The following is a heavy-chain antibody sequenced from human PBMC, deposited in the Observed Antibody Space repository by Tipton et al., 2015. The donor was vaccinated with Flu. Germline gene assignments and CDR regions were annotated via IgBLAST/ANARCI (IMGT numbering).Heavy chain of an antibody. CDR2: ISSSGSDI. D-gene: IGHD3-22*01. Sequence: LSLTCAASGFTFSTYEMNWVRQAPGKGLEWVSHISSSGSDIYYADSVKGRFTISRDNAKNSLYLQMNTLRVEDTAVYYCARGVYDSSGYFYPWGQGTLVTVSS. CDR1: GFTFSTYE. V-gene: IGHV3-48*03. CDR3: ARGVYDSSGYFYP. J-gene: IGHJ5*02.